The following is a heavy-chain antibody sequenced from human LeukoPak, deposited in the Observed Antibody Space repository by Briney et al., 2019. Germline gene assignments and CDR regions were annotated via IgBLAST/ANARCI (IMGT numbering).Heavy chain of an antibody. Sequence: SVKVSCKASGGTFSSYAISWARQAPGQGLEWMGGIIPIFGTANYAQKFQGRVTITADESTSTAYMELSSLRSEDTAVYYCARGWAYGYGSGSYPDYWGQGTLVTVSS. D-gene: IGHD3-10*01. V-gene: IGHV1-69*13. CDR1: GGTFSSYA. CDR2: IIPIFGTA. CDR3: ARGWAYGYGSGSYPDY. J-gene: IGHJ4*02.